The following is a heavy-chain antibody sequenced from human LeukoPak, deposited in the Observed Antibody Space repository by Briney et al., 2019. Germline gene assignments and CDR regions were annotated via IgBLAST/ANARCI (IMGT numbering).Heavy chain of an antibody. CDR3: ARAVVVTALKYFDY. CDR2: ISSSSSYT. D-gene: IGHD2-21*02. J-gene: IGHJ4*02. CDR1: GFTFSDYY. Sequence: PGGSLRLSCAASGFTFSDYYMSWIRQAPGKGLEWVSYISSSSSYTNYADSVKGRFTISRDNAKNSLYLQMNSLRAEDTAVYYCARAVVVTALKYFDYRGQGTLVTVSS. V-gene: IGHV3-11*06.